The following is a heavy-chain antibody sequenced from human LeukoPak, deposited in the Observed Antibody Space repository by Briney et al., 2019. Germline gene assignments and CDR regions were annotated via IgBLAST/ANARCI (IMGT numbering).Heavy chain of an antibody. CDR3: ARVVGGYCTTTNCFSYGYFDY. J-gene: IGHJ4*02. D-gene: IGHD2-2*01. V-gene: IGHV4-30-4*01. CDR1: GGSINSGDYH. CDR2: IYYSGST. Sequence: PSQTLSLTCTVSGGSINSGDYHWGWIRQPPGKGLEWIGFIYYSGSTYYNPSLKSRATISIDTSKNQFSLKLTSVTAADTAVYYCARVVGGYCTTTNCFSYGYFDYWGQGTLVTVSS.